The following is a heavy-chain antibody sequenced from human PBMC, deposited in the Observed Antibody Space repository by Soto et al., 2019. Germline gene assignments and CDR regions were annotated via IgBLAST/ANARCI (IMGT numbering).Heavy chain of an antibody. CDR2: ISGSRSYI. CDR3: VRDLSAYKWFDL. Sequence: EMQLVESGGGLVKPGGSLRLSCAASGFTFISYTMNWVRQAPGKGLEWVSSISGSRSYIYYADSVKGRFTISRDNAKTSLFLQMNSLRVEDTAIYYCVRDLSAYKWFDLWGPGTQVIVSS. CDR1: GFTFISYT. V-gene: IGHV3-21*01. J-gene: IGHJ5*02.